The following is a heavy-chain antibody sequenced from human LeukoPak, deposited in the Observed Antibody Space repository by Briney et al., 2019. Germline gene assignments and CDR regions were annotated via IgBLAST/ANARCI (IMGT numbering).Heavy chain of an antibody. Sequence: ASVKVSCKASGYTFTGYYMHWVRQAPGQGLEWMGWINPNSGGTNYAQKFQGRVTMTRDTSISTAYMELSRLRSDDTAVYYCARGFRYGGNYYYYGMDVWGQGTTVTVSS. CDR1: GYTFTGYY. D-gene: IGHD4-17*01. J-gene: IGHJ6*02. CDR2: INPNSGGT. V-gene: IGHV1-2*02. CDR3: ARGFRYGGNYYYYGMDV.